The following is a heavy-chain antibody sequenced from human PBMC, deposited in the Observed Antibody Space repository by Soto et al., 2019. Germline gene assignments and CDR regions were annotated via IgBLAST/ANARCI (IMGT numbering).Heavy chain of an antibody. CDR3: ARDSGRSSSGYPAPYNWFDP. D-gene: IGHD3-22*01. V-gene: IGHV1-46*01. Sequence: ASVKVSCKASGYTFTSYFMHLVGQVPGQGLEWMGIINPSGGSTSYAQKFQGRVTMTRDTSTSTVYMELSSLRSEDTAVYYCARDSGRSSSGYPAPYNWFDPWGQGTLVTVS. CDR1: GYTFTSYF. CDR2: INPSGGST. J-gene: IGHJ5*02.